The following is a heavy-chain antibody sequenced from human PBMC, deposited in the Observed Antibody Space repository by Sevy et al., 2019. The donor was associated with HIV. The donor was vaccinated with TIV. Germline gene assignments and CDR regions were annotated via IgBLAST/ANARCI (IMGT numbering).Heavy chain of an antibody. CDR2: IYYNGRT. Sequence: SETQSLTCTVSGDSISGYYWSWIRQPPGKGLQWIGYIYYNGRTNYNPSLKRRVTISEDTSKNQFSLRLTSVTAADTAVYYCARAWSGYYYAMDVWGQGTTVTVSS. V-gene: IGHV4-59*01. J-gene: IGHJ6*02. D-gene: IGHD3-3*01. CDR3: ARAWSGYYYAMDV. CDR1: GDSISGYY.